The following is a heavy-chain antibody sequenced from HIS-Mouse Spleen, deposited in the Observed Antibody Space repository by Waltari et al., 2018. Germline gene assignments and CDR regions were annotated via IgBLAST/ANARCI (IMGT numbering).Heavy chain of an antibody. D-gene: IGHD3-22*01. J-gene: IGHJ3*02. CDR2: IYYSGST. CDR3: ARCLANTMIVVVITHDAFDI. V-gene: IGHV4-39*07. Sequence: QLQLQESGPGLVKPSEILSLTCTVSGGSISSSSYYWGWIRQPPGKGLEWIGSIYYSGSTYYNPSLKSRVTISVDTSKNQFSLKLSSVTAADTAVYYCARCLANTMIVVVITHDAFDIWGQGTMVTVSS. CDR1: GGSISSSSYY.